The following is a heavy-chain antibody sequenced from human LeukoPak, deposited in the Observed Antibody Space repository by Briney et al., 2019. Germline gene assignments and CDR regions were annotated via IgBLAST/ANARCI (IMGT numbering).Heavy chain of an antibody. CDR1: GFTFSNAW. CDR2: ILPDGSQK. J-gene: IGHJ4*02. V-gene: IGHV3-7*01. Sequence: GGSLRLSCAASGFTFSNAWMTWVRQAPGKGLEWVANILPDGSQKYYVDSVKGRFTISRDNPKNSLYLQINSLRAEDTAVYYCGRLAHNAWYAIDYWGQGTLVTVSS. D-gene: IGHD6-13*01. CDR3: GRLAHNAWYAIDY.